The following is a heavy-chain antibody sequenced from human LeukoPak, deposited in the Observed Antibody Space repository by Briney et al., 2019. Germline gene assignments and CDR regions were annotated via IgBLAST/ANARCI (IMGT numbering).Heavy chain of an antibody. D-gene: IGHD5-18*01. CDR3: ARVGYSYGYFDY. CDR1: GGSISSGGYS. J-gene: IGHJ4*02. CDR2: IYHSGST. Sequence: SQTLSLTCAVSGGSISSGGYSWSWIRQPPGKGLEWIGYIYHSGSTYYNPSLKSRVTTSVDRSKNQFSLKLSSVTAADTAVYYCARVGYSYGYFDYWGQGTLVTVSS. V-gene: IGHV4-30-2*01.